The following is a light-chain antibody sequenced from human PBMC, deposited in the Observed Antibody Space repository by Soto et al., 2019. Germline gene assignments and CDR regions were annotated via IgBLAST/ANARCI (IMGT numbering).Light chain of an antibody. CDR3: EYYDIRLSRYL. CDR2: GNS. Sequence: QAVLTQPHSVSGAPGQRVTISCTGSSSNIGAGYDVHWYQQLPGTAPKLLIYGNSNRPSGVPDRFSGSKSGTSASLAITGLQAEDEAYYYCEYYDIRLSRYLLGTGTKVTGL. J-gene: IGLJ1*01. CDR1: SSNIGAGYD. V-gene: IGLV1-40*01.